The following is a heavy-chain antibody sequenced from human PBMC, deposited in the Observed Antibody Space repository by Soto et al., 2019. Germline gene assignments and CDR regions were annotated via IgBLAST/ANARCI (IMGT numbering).Heavy chain of an antibody. Sequence: QVQLQESGPRLVKPSGTLSLTCSVSGGSITNSNWWTWVRLPPAKGLEWIGDIYHAGSTKYNPSLARRVTISVDTSKNQFALTLTSVTAADTAVYFCARGPTIVGNTTPLDSWGRGTLVTVSS. J-gene: IGHJ4*02. CDR1: GGSITNSNW. V-gene: IGHV4-4*02. CDR2: IYHAGST. CDR3: ARGPTIVGNTTPLDS. D-gene: IGHD1-26*01.